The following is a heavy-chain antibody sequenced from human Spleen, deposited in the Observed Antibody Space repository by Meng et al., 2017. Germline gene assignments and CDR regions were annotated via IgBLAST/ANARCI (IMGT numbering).Heavy chain of an antibody. Sequence: QVQLQESGPGLVKPSQTLSLTCTVSGGSISSGDYYWSWIRQPPGEGLEWRGSIGHSGITYYTPSLKSRVTVSIDTSKSQFSQKLTSVTAADTAVYYCVRSSGWVRTGFDPWGQGTLVTVSS. CDR3: VRSSGWVRTGFDP. D-gene: IGHD6-19*01. J-gene: IGHJ5*02. CDR2: IGHSGIT. V-gene: IGHV4-39*01. CDR1: GGSISSGDYY.